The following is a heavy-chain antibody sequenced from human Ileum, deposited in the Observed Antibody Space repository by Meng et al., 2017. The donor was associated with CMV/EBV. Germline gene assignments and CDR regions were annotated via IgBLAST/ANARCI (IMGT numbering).Heavy chain of an antibody. CDR1: GFSPSTKGEG. Sequence: QITLKGSCPTLVKPPPTLTLTCTFSGFSPSTKGEGVGWIRQPPGKALEWLALIYRGDDKRYSPSLNSRLSIAKDTSKNEVVLTMTNMGPVDTGTYYCAHFVGGYYPSRPDYWGQGTLVTVSS. V-gene: IGHV2-5*02. J-gene: IGHJ4*02. CDR3: AHFVGGYYPSRPDY. D-gene: IGHD1-26*01. CDR2: IYRGDDK.